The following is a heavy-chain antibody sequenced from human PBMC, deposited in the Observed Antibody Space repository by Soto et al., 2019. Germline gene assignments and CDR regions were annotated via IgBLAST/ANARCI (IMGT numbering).Heavy chain of an antibody. D-gene: IGHD6-6*01. CDR3: ARDQDSSWSNPFRFDS. V-gene: IGHV3-7*03. Sequence: EVQLVESGGGLVQPGGSLRLSCAASGFPFNDYWMSWVRQAPGKGLEWVANIKQDGSVKYYVDYVKGRFTVSRDNAKNSLYLQMNSLRADDTAVYYCARDQDSSWSNPFRFDSWGQGALVTVSS. CDR1: GFPFNDYW. J-gene: IGHJ4*02. CDR2: IKQDGSVK.